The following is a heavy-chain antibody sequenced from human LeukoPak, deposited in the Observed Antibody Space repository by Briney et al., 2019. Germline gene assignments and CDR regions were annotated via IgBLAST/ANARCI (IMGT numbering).Heavy chain of an antibody. CDR2: INTNTGNP. V-gene: IGHV7-4-1*02. D-gene: IGHD6-13*01. J-gene: IGHJ4*02. Sequence: GASVKVSCKASGYTFTGYYMHWVRQAPGQGLEWMGWINTNTGNPTYAQGFTGQFVFSLDTSVSTAYLQISSLKTEDTAVYYCAREAPFSSSWCFDYWGQGTLVTVSS. CDR1: GYTFTGYY. CDR3: AREAPFSSSWCFDY.